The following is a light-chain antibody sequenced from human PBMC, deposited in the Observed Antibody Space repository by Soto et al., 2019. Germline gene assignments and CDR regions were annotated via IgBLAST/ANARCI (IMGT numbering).Light chain of an antibody. Sequence: EIVLTQSPATLSLSPGERATLSCRASPSVTNYVAWYQKKPGQAPRLRSYGAFNRATGIPDRFSGSGSGTDFTLTISSLETEDLAVYYCQQRNIWPPVTFGQGTRLEI. CDR3: QQRNIWPPVT. CDR2: GAF. CDR1: PSVTNY. J-gene: IGKJ5*01. V-gene: IGKV3-11*01.